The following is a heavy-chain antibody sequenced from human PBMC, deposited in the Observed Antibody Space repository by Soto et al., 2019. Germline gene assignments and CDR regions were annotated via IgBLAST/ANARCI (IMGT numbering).Heavy chain of an antibody. CDR3: ARESGYSFGAFDY. CDR1: GGTFGSYG. V-gene: IGHV1-69*14. J-gene: IGHJ4*02. D-gene: IGHD3-16*01. CDR2: IIPIFGSA. Sequence: QVQLVQSGAEVKKPGSSVKVSCKASGGTFGSYGLSWVRQAPGQGLEWMGGIIPIFGSANYAQKFQGRVTITAEISTSTADMELGSLRSEDTDVYSCARESGYSFGAFDYWGQGALVNVSS.